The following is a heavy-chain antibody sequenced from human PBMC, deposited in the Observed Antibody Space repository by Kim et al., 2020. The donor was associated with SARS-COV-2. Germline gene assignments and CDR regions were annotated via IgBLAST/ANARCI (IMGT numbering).Heavy chain of an antibody. J-gene: IGHJ6*02. CDR3: ARDKDHYGSGSYYYYYGMDV. CDR1: GFTFSSYS. V-gene: IGHV3-21*01. CDR2: ISSSSSYI. Sequence: GGSLRLSCAASGFTFSSYSMNWVRQAPGKGLEWVSSISSSSSYIYYADSVKGRFTISRDNDKNSLYLQMNSLRAEDTAVYYCARDKDHYGSGSYYYYYGMDVWGQGTTVTVSS. D-gene: IGHD3-10*01.